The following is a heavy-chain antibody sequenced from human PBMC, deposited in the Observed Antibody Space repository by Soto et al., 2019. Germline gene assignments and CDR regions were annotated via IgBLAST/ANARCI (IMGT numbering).Heavy chain of an antibody. V-gene: IGHV4-30-4*01. CDR2: IYKSATT. J-gene: IGHJ5*01. D-gene: IGHD7-27*01. Sequence: PWETLSLTCSVSGDSISNLDYFWAWIRQPPGQALEYIGYIYKSATTYYNPSLESRVAISVDTSKSQFSLNVTSVTAADTAVYFCARGRYCLTGRCFPNWFDSWGQGALVTLS. CDR3: ARGRYCLTGRCFPNWFDS. CDR1: GDSISNLDYF.